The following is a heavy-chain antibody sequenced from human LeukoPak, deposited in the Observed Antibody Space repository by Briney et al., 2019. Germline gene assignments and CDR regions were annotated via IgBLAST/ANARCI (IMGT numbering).Heavy chain of an antibody. CDR3: ARDEEDFWSGYYLDY. D-gene: IGHD3-3*01. J-gene: IGHJ4*02. Sequence: PGGSLRLSCAASGFTFSSYWMHWVRQAPGKGLVWVSRINTDGSSTSYADSVKGRFTISRDDAKNTLYLQMNSLRAEDTAVYYCARDEEDFWSGYYLDYWGQGTLVTVSS. CDR1: GFTFSSYW. V-gene: IGHV3-74*01. CDR2: INTDGSST.